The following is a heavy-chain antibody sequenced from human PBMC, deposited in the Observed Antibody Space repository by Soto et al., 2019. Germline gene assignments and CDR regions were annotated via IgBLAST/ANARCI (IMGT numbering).Heavy chain of an antibody. J-gene: IGHJ4*02. Sequence: ASVKVSCKASGYSFHNFGIIWVRQAPGQGLEWMGWISGQIAKTNYAQKFQGKVTMTTDTSTSTAYMELNTLTYDDTAMYYCARGPPSGSFSLTPRYWGQGTLVTVSS. CDR2: ISGQIAKT. D-gene: IGHD1-26*01. CDR1: GYSFHNFG. V-gene: IGHV1-18*04. CDR3: ARGPPSGSFSLTPRY.